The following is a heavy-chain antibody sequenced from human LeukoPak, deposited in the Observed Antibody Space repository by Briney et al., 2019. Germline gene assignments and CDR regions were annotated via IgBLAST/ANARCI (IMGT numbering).Heavy chain of an antibody. CDR3: AKGTTDYGSGYGMDV. Sequence: PGGSLRLSCAASGFTFSTYAMYWVRQAPGKGLEWVSATGGSGESTYYADSVKGRFTISRDNSKNTLFLQMNSLTAEDTAVYYCAKGTTDYGSGYGMDVWGKGATVIVSS. CDR2: TGGSGEST. V-gene: IGHV3-23*01. D-gene: IGHD3-10*01. CDR1: GFTFSTYA. J-gene: IGHJ6*04.